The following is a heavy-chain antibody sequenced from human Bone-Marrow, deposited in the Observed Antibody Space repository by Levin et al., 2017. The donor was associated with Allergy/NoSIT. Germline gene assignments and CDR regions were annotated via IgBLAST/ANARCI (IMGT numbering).Heavy chain of an antibody. CDR1: GFRFSDHG. CDR3: ARDVGMSSVLGYCVTSRCYSRDY. J-gene: IGHJ4*02. CDR2: IWYDGDNR. V-gene: IGHV3-33*01. Sequence: GGSLRLSCEASGFRFSDHGMHWVRQAPGKGLEWVAVIWYDGDNRHYADSVKGRFTVARDNSKKTLFLEMNNLRAEDSAVYYCARDVGMSSVLGYCVTSRCYSRDYWGQGTLVTISS. D-gene: IGHD2-15*01.